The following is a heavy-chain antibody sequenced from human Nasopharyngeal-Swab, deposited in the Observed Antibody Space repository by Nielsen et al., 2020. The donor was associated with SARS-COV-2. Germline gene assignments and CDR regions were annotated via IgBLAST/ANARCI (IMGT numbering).Heavy chain of an antibody. D-gene: IGHD5-18*01. CDR3: ARGRHGYGY. J-gene: IGHJ4*02. CDR2: ISSSSSTI. V-gene: IGHV3-48*01. CDR1: GFTFSSYS. Sequence: GESLKISCAASGFTFSSYSMNWVRQAPGKGLEWVSYISSSSSTIYYADSVKGRFTISRDNAKNSLYLQMNSLRAEDTAVYYCARGRHGYGYWGQGTLVTVSS.